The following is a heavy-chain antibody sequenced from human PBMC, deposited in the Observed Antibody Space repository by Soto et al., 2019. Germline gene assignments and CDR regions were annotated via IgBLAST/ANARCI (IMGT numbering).Heavy chain of an antibody. CDR1: GGSFTSYS. D-gene: IGHD2-21*01. CDR3: AKSLLFVDHGYMDV. Sequence: QVQLVQSGAELKKPGSSVKVSCEASGGSFTSYSSTWVRQAPGQGLEWMGRIIPIQGKANYALKFQDRVTITADRSTRTVYMELTSLRPEDTAVYFCAKSLLFVDHGYMDVWGKGTTVTVSS. J-gene: IGHJ6*03. CDR2: IIPIQGKA. V-gene: IGHV1-69*02.